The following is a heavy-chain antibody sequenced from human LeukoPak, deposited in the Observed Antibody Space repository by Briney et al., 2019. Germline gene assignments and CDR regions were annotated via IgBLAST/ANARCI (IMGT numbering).Heavy chain of an antibody. D-gene: IGHD3-22*01. CDR3: ARGPRTYDSSAYYYY. V-gene: IGHV3-21*01. Sequence: GGSLRLSCAASGFTFSSYSMNWVRQAPGKGLEWVSSISSSSSYIYYADSVKGRFTISRDNAKNSLYLQMNTLRAEDTAVYFCARGPRTYDSSAYYYYWGQGTLVTVSS. J-gene: IGHJ4*02. CDR1: GFTFSSYS. CDR2: ISSSSSYI.